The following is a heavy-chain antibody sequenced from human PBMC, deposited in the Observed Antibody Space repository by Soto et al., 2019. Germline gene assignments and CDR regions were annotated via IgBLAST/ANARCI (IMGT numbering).Heavy chain of an antibody. V-gene: IGHV3-74*01. CDR2: INSDGSST. J-gene: IGHJ4*02. CDR1: GFTFSSYW. CDR3: ARAGYSSGWYAATDTSPIDY. D-gene: IGHD6-19*01. Sequence: GGSLRLSCAASGFTFSSYWMHWVRQAPGKGLVWVSRINSDGSSTSYADSVKGRFTISRDNAKNTLYLQMNSLRAEDTAVYYCARAGYSSGWYAATDTSPIDYRGQGTLVTVSS.